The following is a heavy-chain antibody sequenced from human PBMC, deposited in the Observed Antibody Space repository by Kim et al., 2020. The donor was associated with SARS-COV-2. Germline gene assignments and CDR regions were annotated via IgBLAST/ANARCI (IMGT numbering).Heavy chain of an antibody. J-gene: IGHJ6*02. CDR3: ARSRYSCGMDV. Sequence: GGSLRLSCAASGFTFSTYWMHWVRQAPGKGLVWVSRINSDGSSTTYADSVRGRFTISRDNAKNTLFLQMNSLRAEDTAVYYCARSRYSCGMDVWGQGTTVTVSS. CDR1: GFTFSTYW. V-gene: IGHV3-74*01. CDR2: INSDGSST.